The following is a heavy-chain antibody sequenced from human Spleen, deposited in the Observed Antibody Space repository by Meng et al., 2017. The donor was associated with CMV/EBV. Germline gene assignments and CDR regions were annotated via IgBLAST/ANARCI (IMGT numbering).Heavy chain of an antibody. CDR3: ARDPQAAAGPYFDY. J-gene: IGHJ4*02. Sequence: SETLSLTCTVSGVSVSNSSFFWGWIRQPPGKGLEWIGSFFHSGDTYSNPSLRSRVAISVDTSKNQFSLRLNSVTAADTAMYYCARDPQAAAGPYFDYWGQGTLVTVSS. CDR2: FFHSGDT. V-gene: IGHV4-39*02. CDR1: GVSVSNSSFF. D-gene: IGHD6-13*01.